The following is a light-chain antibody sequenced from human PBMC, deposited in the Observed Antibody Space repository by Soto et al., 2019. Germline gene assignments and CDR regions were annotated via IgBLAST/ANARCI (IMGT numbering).Light chain of an antibody. CDR2: DTS. CDR1: QTVGTS. Sequence: EIVLAQSPVTLSLSPGERATLSCRASQTVGTSLAWFQQKPGQAPRLLIYDTSHRATGIPARFSGSGSGTDFTLTISSLEPEDFAVYYCQQRSNWPLTFGPGTKVDI. CDR3: QQRSNWPLT. J-gene: IGKJ3*01. V-gene: IGKV3-11*01.